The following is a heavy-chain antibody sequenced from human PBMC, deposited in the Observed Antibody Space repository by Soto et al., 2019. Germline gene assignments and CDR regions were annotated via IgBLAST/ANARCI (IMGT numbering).Heavy chain of an antibody. CDR1: GYPFTNYD. CDR2: MSADNSHT. CDR3: AREPYSGSLSHDY. V-gene: IGHV1-18*01. Sequence: ASVKVSCKTSGYPFTNYDIHWVRQATGQGLEWMGWMSADNSHTDYTQKLQGRVTMTTDTSTSTTYMELSSLRSDDTAVYYCAREPYSGSLSHDYWGQGTLVTV. D-gene: IGHD5-12*01. J-gene: IGHJ4*02.